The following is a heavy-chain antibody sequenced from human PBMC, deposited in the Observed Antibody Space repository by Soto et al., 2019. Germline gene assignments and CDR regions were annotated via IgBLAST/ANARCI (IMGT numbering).Heavy chain of an antibody. Sequence: LSLTCAVSGASISSSSYSWSWIRQPPGKGLEWIGYIYHSGSPYYNPSLKSRVTISVDRSKNQFSLKLTSVTAADTALYYCARAAPGNDYSNYRYYFDYWGQGTLVTVSS. CDR1: GASISSSSYS. D-gene: IGHD4-4*01. J-gene: IGHJ4*02. V-gene: IGHV4-30-2*01. CDR3: ARAAPGNDYSNYRYYFDY. CDR2: IYHSGSP.